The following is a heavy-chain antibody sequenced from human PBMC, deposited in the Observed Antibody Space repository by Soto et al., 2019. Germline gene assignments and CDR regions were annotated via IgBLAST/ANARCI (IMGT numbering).Heavy chain of an antibody. CDR2: IIPIFGTA. D-gene: IGHD7-27*01. CDR3: ASQLTGDYYYYGMDV. V-gene: IGHV1-69*12. Sequence: QVQLVQSGAEVKKPGSSVKVSCKASGGTFSSYAISWVRQASGQGLEWMGGIIPIFGTADYAQKFQGRVTITADEPTSTAYMELSSLRSEDTAVYYCASQLTGDYYYYGMDVWGQGTTVTVSS. J-gene: IGHJ6*02. CDR1: GGTFSSYA.